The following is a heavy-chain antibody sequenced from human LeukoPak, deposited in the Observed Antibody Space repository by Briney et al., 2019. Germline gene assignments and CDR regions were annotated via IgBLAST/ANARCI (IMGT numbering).Heavy chain of an antibody. CDR3: AQSGSYAAFDY. J-gene: IGHJ4*02. CDR2: IRNKANSYTT. D-gene: IGHD3-16*01. V-gene: IGHV3-72*01. CDR1: GFTFSDHY. Sequence: GGSLRLSCAASGFTFSDHYMDWVRQAAGKGLEWVGRIRNKANSYTTEYAASVKGRFTISRDDSKNSLYPQMNSLKTEDTAVYYCAQSGSYAAFDYWGQGTLVTVSS.